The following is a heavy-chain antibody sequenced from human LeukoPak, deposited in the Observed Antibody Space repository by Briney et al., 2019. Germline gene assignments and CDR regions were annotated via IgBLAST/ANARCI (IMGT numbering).Heavy chain of an antibody. Sequence: KPSETLSLTCTVSGGSISSGSYYWSWIRQPAGKGLEWIGRIYTSGSTNYNPSLKSRVTISVDTSKNQFSLKLSSVTAADTAVYYCARDRNEMVRGRYYYYMDVWGKGTTVTISS. CDR3: ARDRNEMVRGRYYYYMDV. J-gene: IGHJ6*03. V-gene: IGHV4-61*02. CDR1: GGSISSGSYY. D-gene: IGHD3-10*01. CDR2: IYTSGST.